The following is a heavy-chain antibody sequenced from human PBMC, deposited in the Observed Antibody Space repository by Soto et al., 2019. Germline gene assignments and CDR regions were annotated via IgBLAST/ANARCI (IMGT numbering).Heavy chain of an antibody. V-gene: IGHV5-51*01. J-gene: IGHJ6*02. CDR1: GYSFTSYW. Sequence: PGESLKISCKGSGYSFTSYWISWVRQMPGKGLEWMGIIYPGDSDTRYSPSFQGQVTISADKSISTAYLQWSSLKASDTAMYYCATLGRIDGGRIAARIPYYYYGMDVWGQGTTVTVSS. D-gene: IGHD6-6*01. CDR3: ATLGRIDGGRIAARIPYYYYGMDV. CDR2: IYPGDSDT.